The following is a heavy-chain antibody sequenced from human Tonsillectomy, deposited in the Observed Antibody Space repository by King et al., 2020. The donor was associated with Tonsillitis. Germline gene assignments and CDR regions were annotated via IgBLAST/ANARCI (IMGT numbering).Heavy chain of an antibody. CDR2: INPNSGGT. D-gene: IGHD2-15*01. CDR3: ARDRGYCTGGSCPGGLSLDY. V-gene: IGHV1-2*02. CDR1: GYTFTGYY. J-gene: IGHJ4*02. Sequence: VQLVQSGAEVKKPGASVKVSCKASGYTFTGYYMHWVRKAPGQGLEWMGWINPNSGGTNYAQKFQGRVTMTRDTSISTAYMELSRLRSDDPAVYYCARDRGYCTGGSCPGGLSLDYWGQGTLVTVSS.